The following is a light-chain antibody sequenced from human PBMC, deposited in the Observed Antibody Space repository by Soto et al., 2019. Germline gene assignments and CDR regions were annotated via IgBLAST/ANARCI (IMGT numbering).Light chain of an antibody. Sequence: EIVLTQSPVTLSLSPGERATLSCRASQSVSSSYLAWYQQKPGQAPRLLIYGASSRATGIPDRFSGSGSGTDFTLTINRLEPEDFAVYYCQQYGDLPWTFGQGTKVDIK. CDR2: GAS. V-gene: IGKV3-20*01. CDR3: QQYGDLPWT. CDR1: QSVSSSY. J-gene: IGKJ1*01.